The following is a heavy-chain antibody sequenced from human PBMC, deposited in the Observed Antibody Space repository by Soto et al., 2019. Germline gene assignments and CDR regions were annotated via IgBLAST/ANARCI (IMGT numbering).Heavy chain of an antibody. J-gene: IGHJ6*03. D-gene: IGHD2-2*01. V-gene: IGHV4-59*01. CDR3: ARGPRRYCSSTSCYYPMDV. Sequence: SETLSLTCTVSGGSISSYYWSWIRQPPGKGLEWIGYIYYSGSTNYNPSLKSRVTISVDTSKNQFSLKLSSVTAADTAVYYCARGPRRYCSSTSCYYPMDVWGKGTTVTVSS. CDR1: GGSISSYY. CDR2: IYYSGST.